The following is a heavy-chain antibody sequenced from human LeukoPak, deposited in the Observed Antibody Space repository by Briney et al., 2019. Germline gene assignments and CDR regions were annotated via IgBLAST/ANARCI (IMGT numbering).Heavy chain of an antibody. J-gene: IGHJ3*02. Sequence: PGGSLRLSCAASGFAFGSYWMSWVRQAPGKGLEWAANIKQDGSEKYYVDSVKGRSTISRDNAKNSLYLQMNSLRAEDTAVYYCARIRDGYCISTSCRGAFDIWGQGTVVTVSS. CDR1: GFAFGSYW. CDR3: ARIRDGYCISTSCRGAFDI. CDR2: IKQDGSEK. D-gene: IGHD2-2*03. V-gene: IGHV3-7*01.